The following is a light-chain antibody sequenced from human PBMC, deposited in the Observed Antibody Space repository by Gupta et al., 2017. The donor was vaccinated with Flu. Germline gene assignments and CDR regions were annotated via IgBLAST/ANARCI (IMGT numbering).Light chain of an antibody. Sequence: RVTISCSGSSSNIGSNTVNCYQQLPGPAPNLLFYSNNQRPSGVPDRFSGSKSGTSASLTISGLQAEDEADYYCAAWDDSLNGLVFGGGTKLTVL. CDR3: AAWDDSLNGLV. J-gene: IGLJ2*01. V-gene: IGLV1-44*01. CDR2: SNN. CDR1: SSNIGSNT.